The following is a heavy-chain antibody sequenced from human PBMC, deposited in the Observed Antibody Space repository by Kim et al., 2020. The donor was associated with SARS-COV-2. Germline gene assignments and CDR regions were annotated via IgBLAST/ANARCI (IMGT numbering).Heavy chain of an antibody. CDR2: IKSKTDGGTT. CDR3: TTDIPDSFVYDSSGYPPY. Sequence: GGSLRLSCAASGFTFSNAWMSWVRQAPGKGLEWVGRIKSKTDGGTTDYAAPVKGRFTISRDDSKNTLYLQMNSLKTEDTAVYYCTTDIPDSFVYDSSGYPPYWGQGTLVTVSS. CDR1: GFTFSNAW. J-gene: IGHJ4*02. D-gene: IGHD3-22*01. V-gene: IGHV3-15*01.